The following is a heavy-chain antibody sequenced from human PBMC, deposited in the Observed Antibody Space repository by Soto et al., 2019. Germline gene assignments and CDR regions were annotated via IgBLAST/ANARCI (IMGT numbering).Heavy chain of an antibody. J-gene: IGHJ3*02. D-gene: IGHD2-15*01. CDR3: ARDLLVVVVVAAPQGAFDI. Sequence: ASEKVSCKASGFTFTSYGISWVRQAPGQGLEWMGWISAYNGNTNYAQKLQGRVTMTTDTSTSTAYMELRSLRSDDTAVYYCARDLLVVVVVAAPQGAFDIWGQGTMVTVSS. CDR1: GFTFTSYG. CDR2: ISAYNGNT. V-gene: IGHV1-18*01.